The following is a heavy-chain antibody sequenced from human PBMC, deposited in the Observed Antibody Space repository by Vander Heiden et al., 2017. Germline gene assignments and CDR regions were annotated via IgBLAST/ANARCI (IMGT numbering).Heavy chain of an antibody. D-gene: IGHD2-15*01. Sequence: QVQLQQWGAGLLKPSETLSLTCAVYGGSFCGYYWSWIRQPPGKGLEWIGEINHSGSTNYNPSLKSRVTISVDTSKNQFSLKLSSVTAADTAVYYCARGYCSGGSCYAYFDYWGQGTLVTVSS. CDR1: GGSFCGYY. CDR3: ARGYCSGGSCYAYFDY. CDR2: INHSGST. J-gene: IGHJ4*02. V-gene: IGHV4-34*01.